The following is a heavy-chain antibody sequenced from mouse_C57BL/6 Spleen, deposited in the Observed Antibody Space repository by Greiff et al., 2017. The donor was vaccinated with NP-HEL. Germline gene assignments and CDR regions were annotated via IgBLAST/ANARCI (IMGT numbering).Heavy chain of an antibody. J-gene: IGHJ4*01. CDR2: IWSGGST. Sequence: VQLQQSGPGLVQPSQSLSITCTVSGFSLTSYGVHWVRQPPGKGLEWLGVIWSGGSTDYNAAFISRLSISKDNSKSQVFFKMNSLQADDTAIYYCAKKGDYDGYYYAMDYWGQGTSVTVSS. CDR3: AKKGDYDGYYYAMDY. V-gene: IGHV2-4*01. CDR1: GFSLTSYG. D-gene: IGHD2-4*01.